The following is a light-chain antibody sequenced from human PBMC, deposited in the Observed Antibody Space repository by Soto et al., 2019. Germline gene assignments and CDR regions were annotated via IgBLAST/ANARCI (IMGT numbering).Light chain of an antibody. Sequence: DVVVTQSPESLAVSLGERATINCRSSQSLLLSSRHENCLAWSQQKPGQPTRLLIYWVSTRESGVPDRFSGSGSGTDFTLTISSLQAEDVALYYCQQYYSPPWTFGQGTKVEIK. CDR3: QQYYSPPWT. V-gene: IGKV4-1*01. CDR2: WVS. J-gene: IGKJ1*01. CDR1: QSLLLSSRHENC.